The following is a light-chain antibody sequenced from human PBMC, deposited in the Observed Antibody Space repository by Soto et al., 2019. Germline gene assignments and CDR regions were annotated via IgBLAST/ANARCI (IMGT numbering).Light chain of an antibody. J-gene: IGKJ1*01. V-gene: IGKV3-15*01. CDR3: QQYNNWRT. CDR2: GAS. CDR1: QSVRSH. Sequence: EIVLTHSPATLSLSPGERATLSCGASQSVRSHLAWFQQKPGQAPRLLIYGASTRATGIPARFSGSGSGTEFTLTISSLQSEDFAVYYCQQYNNWRTFGQGTKVDIK.